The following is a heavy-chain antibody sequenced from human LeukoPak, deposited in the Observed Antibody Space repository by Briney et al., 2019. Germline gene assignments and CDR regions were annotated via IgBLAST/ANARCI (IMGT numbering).Heavy chain of an antibody. D-gene: IGHD3-3*01. V-gene: IGHV3-21*01. Sequence: GGSLRLSCAASGFTFSSYSMNWVRQAPGKGLEWVSSISSSSSYIYYADSVKGRFTISRDNAKNSLYLQMNSLRAEDTAVYYCASDSGGADVLRFLEWTQTNAFDIWGQGTMVTVSS. CDR2: ISSSSSYI. J-gene: IGHJ3*02. CDR3: ASDSGGADVLRFLEWTQTNAFDI. CDR1: GFTFSSYS.